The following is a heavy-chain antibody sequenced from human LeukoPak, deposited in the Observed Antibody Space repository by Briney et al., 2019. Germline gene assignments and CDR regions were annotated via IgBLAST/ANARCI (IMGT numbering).Heavy chain of an antibody. V-gene: IGHV3-73*01. Sequence: GRSLRLSCAASGFTFSGSAMHWVRQASGKGLEWVGRIRSKANSYATAYVASVKGRFTISRDDSKNTAYLQMNSLKTEDTAVYYCTRGTGIVGATVEYWGQGTLVTVSS. CDR2: IRSKANSYAT. CDR3: TRGTGIVGATVEY. D-gene: IGHD1-26*01. CDR1: GFTFSGSA. J-gene: IGHJ4*02.